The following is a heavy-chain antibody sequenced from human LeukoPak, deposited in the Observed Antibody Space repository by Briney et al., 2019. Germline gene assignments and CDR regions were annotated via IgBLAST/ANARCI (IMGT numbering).Heavy chain of an antibody. CDR2: INHSGST. D-gene: IGHD4-17*01. Sequence: SETLSLICAVYGGSFSGYYWSWIRDPPGKGLEWIGEINHSGSTNYNPSLKSRVTISVDTSKNQFSLKLSSVTAADTAVYYCARGFRPSPRFYGDYGYFQHWGQGTLVTVSS. J-gene: IGHJ1*01. CDR3: ARGFRPSPRFYGDYGYFQH. CDR1: GGSFSGYY. V-gene: IGHV4-34*01.